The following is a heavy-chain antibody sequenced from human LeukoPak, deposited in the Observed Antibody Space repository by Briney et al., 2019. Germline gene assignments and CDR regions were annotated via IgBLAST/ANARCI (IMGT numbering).Heavy chain of an antibody. Sequence: SVKVSCKASGGTFSSYAISWVRQAPGQGLEWMGGIIPNFGTANYAQKFQGRVTITADESTSTAYMELSSLRSEDTAVYYCARTGRIYGGNSFFDYWGQGTLVTVSS. V-gene: IGHV1-69*13. D-gene: IGHD4-23*01. CDR1: GGTFSSYA. CDR2: IIPNFGTA. J-gene: IGHJ4*02. CDR3: ARTGRIYGGNSFFDY.